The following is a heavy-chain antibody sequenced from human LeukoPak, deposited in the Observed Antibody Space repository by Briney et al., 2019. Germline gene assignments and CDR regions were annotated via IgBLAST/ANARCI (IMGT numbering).Heavy chain of an antibody. J-gene: IGHJ4*02. CDR1: GYSFKIYA. D-gene: IGHD5-24*01. Sequence: GASVKVSCKASGYSFKIYAISWVRQAPGQGLEWMGWISTYDGDTSYAQKVQGRVTLTTDTSTSTAYMELRSLRSDDTAVYYCVRDLGPRGIISPQGYWGQGTLVTVSS. CDR2: ISTYDGDT. V-gene: IGHV1-18*01. CDR3: VRDLGPRGIISPQGY.